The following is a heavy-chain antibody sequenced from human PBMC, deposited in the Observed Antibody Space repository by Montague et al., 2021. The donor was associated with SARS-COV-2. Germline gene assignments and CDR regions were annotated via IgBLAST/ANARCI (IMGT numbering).Heavy chain of an antibody. CDR2: NYHSGST. Sequence: SETLSLTCSVSGHSIWSCDWRTWVRQPPGKGLEWVGENYHSGSTSYTSSLNRRAITSDDKYKNQFSLLLTSTTAADTAVYYCARAQKTISGMLIPPYYFDFWGQGTLVTVSS. CDR1: GHSIWSCDW. CDR3: ARAQKTISGMLIPPYYFDF. V-gene: IGHV4-4*02. J-gene: IGHJ4*02. D-gene: IGHD3-3*01.